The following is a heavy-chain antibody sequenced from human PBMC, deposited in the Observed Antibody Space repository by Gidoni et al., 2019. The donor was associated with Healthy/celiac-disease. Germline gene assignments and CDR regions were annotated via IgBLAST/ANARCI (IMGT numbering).Heavy chain of an antibody. D-gene: IGHD1-1*01. CDR2: MIPNSGNT. V-gene: IGHV1-8*01. CDR1: GYTFTSYD. Sequence: QVQLVQSGAEVKKPGASVKVSCKASGYTFTSYDINWVRQATGQGLEWMGWMIPNSGNTGYAQKFQGRVTMTRNTSISTAYMELSSLRSEDTAVYYCARLNWNDGPYYYYGMDVLGQGTTVTVSS. CDR3: ARLNWNDGPYYYYGMDV. J-gene: IGHJ6*02.